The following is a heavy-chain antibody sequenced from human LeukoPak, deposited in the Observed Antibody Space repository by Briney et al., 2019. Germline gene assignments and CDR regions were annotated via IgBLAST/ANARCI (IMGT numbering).Heavy chain of an antibody. J-gene: IGHJ1*01. CDR3: AKSIAVAGAEYFQH. CDR1: GFTFSSYA. Sequence: GGSLRLSRAASGFTFSSYAMSWVRQAPGKGLEWVSTISGSGGSTYYADSVKGRFTISRDNSKNTLYLQMNSLRAEDTAVYYCAKSIAVAGAEYFQHWGQGTLVTVSS. V-gene: IGHV3-23*01. CDR2: ISGSGGST. D-gene: IGHD6-19*01.